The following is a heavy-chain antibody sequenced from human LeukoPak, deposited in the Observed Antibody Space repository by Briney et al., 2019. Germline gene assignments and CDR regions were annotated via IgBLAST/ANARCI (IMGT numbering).Heavy chain of an antibody. J-gene: IGHJ4*02. CDR1: GDSVSRYY. D-gene: IGHD5-24*01. CDR3: ARFREGYNYGYFDY. CDR2: MFYSGST. Sequence: PSETLSLTCTVSGDSVSRYYWSWIRQPPGKGLEWIAYMFYSGSTNYNPSLKSRVTISVDTSKDQFSLKMRSVTAADTAVYYCARFREGYNYGYFDYWGQGTLVTVSS. V-gene: IGHV4-59*02.